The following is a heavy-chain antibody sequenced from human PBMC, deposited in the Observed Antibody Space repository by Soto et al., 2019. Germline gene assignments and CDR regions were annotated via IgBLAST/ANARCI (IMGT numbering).Heavy chain of an antibody. CDR2: MNPNSGNT. D-gene: IGHD3-9*01. V-gene: IGHV1-8*01. J-gene: IGHJ4*02. Sequence: ASVKVSCKASGYTFTSYDSSWVRQATGQGLEWMGWMNPNSGNTGYAQKFQGRVTMTRNTYISTAYMELSSLRSEDTAVYYCAKYGRGYYDILTGYYRAIDYWGQGTLVTVSS. CDR1: GYTFTSYD. CDR3: AKYGRGYYDILTGYYRAIDY.